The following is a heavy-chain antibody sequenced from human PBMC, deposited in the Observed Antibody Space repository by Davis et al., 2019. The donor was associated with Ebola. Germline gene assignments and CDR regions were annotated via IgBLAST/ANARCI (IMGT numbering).Heavy chain of an antibody. CDR3: ARGRDYDYVWGSYRGLDY. CDR2: INHSGST. D-gene: IGHD3-16*02. J-gene: IGHJ4*02. Sequence: MPSETLSLTCAVYGGSFSGYYWSWIRQPPGKGLAWIGEINHSGSTNYNPSLKRRVTISVDTSKNQFSLKLSSVTAADTAVYYCARGRDYDYVWGSYRGLDYWGQGTLVTVSA. CDR1: GGSFSGYY. V-gene: IGHV4-34*01.